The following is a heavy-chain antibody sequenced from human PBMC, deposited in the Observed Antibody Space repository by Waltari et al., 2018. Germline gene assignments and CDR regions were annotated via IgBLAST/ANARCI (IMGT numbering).Heavy chain of an antibody. V-gene: IGHV3-23*01. J-gene: IGHJ4*02. Sequence: EVQLLESGGGLVQPGGSLRLSCAASGFTFSSYALSWVRQAPGQGLEWVSAISGSGGSTYYADSVKGRFTISRDNSKNTLYLQMNSLRAEDTAVYYCAKDPGIAVVPYYFDYWGQGTLVTVSS. CDR1: GFTFSSYA. CDR3: AKDPGIAVVPYYFDY. D-gene: IGHD6-19*01. CDR2: ISGSGGST.